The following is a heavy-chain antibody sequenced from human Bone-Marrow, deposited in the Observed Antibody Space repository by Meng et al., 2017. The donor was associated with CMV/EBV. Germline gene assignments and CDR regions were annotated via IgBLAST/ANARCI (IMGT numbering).Heavy chain of an antibody. D-gene: IGHD3-3*01. J-gene: IGHJ3*02. CDR2: MNPNSGNT. Sequence: ASVKVSCKASGYTFTDYYMHWVRQAPGQGLEWMGWMNPNSGNTGYAQKFQGRVTMTRNTSISTAYMELSSLRSEDTAVYYCARGATRFLEWLLSMGDAFDIWGQGTMVTVSS. CDR1: GYTFTDYY. V-gene: IGHV1-8*02. CDR3: ARGATRFLEWLLSMGDAFDI.